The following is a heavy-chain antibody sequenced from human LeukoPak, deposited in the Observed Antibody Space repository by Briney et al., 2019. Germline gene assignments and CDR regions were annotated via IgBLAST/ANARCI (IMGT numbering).Heavy chain of an antibody. CDR3: ARNIVATTNYDS. CDR1: AYTFTRYG. J-gene: IGHJ4*02. CDR2: LSTDNGDT. D-gene: IGHD5-12*01. V-gene: IGHV1-18*01. Sequence: ASVKVSCKASAYTFTRYGISWVRQAPGQGLEWMGWLSTDNGDTNYAQKFQGRVTMTTDTSTTTAHMELRSLTSDDTAVYYCARNIVATTNYDSWGQGTLVTVSS.